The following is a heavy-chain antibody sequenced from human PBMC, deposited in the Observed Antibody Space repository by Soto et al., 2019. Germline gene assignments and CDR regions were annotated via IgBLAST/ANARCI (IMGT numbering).Heavy chain of an antibody. J-gene: IGHJ3*02. CDR3: ASAHYGSGSYYNPAQLRPHAFDI. D-gene: IGHD3-10*01. CDR2: MNPNSGNT. CDR1: GYTFTSYD. V-gene: IGHV1-8*01. Sequence: VKVSCKASGYTFTSYDINWVRQATGQGLEWMGWMNPNSGNTGYAQKFQGRVTMTRNTSISTAYMELSSLRSEDTAVYYCASAHYGSGSYYNPAQLRPHAFDIWGQGTMVTVSS.